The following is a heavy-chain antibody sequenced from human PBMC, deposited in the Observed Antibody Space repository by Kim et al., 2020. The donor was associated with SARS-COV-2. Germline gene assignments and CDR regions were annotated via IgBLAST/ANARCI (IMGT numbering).Heavy chain of an antibody. Sequence: GGSLRLSCAASGFSFSSYEMNWVRQAPGKGLEWVSYISSSGGTIHYADSVKGRFTISRDNAKNSLYLQLNSLRAEDTTVYYCERDKSGISGYDAFDYWGQGTLVTVSS. D-gene: IGHD5-12*01. CDR2: ISSSGGTI. V-gene: IGHV3-48*03. J-gene: IGHJ4*02. CDR3: ERDKSGISGYDAFDY. CDR1: GFSFSSYE.